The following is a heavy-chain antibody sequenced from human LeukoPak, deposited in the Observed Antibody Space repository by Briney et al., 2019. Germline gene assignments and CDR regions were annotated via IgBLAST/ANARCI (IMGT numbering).Heavy chain of an antibody. CDR3: ARCKLGSSWFLDY. J-gene: IGHJ4*02. V-gene: IGHV4-59*13. CDR2: IYYSGRT. D-gene: IGHD6-13*01. Sequence: SETLSLTCTVSGDSISSYYWRGLRQPPGEGREGLGYIYYSGRTNYNPSLKRRVPISVDTSKNQFSLKLSSVTAADPAVYYCARCKLGSSWFLDYWGQGTLVTVSP. CDR1: GDSISSYY.